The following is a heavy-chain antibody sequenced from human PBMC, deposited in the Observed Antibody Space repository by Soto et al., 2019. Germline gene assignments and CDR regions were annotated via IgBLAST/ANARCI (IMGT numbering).Heavy chain of an antibody. CDR2: INHSGST. D-gene: IGHD2-15*01. V-gene: IGHV4-34*01. J-gene: IGHJ5*02. CDR3: ARLGGYVVSYWFDP. Sequence: SETLSLTCAVYGGSFSGYYWSWIRQPPGKGLEWIGEINHSGSTNYNPSLKSRVTISVDTSKNQFSLKLSSVTAADTAVYYCARLGGYVVSYWFDPWGQGTLVTVSS. CDR1: GGSFSGYY.